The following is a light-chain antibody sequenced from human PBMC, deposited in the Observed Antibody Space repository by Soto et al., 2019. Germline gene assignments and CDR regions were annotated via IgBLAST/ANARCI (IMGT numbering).Light chain of an antibody. Sequence: DIQMTQSPSTLSASVGDRVTISCRASQGIGNALGWYQQKPGKAPKLLIYAASTLQSGVPSRFSGSGSGTDFTLTISCLQSEDFATYYCQQYYSYPRTFGQGTKVDIK. J-gene: IGKJ1*01. V-gene: IGKV1-17*01. CDR2: AAS. CDR3: QQYYSYPRT. CDR1: QGIGNA.